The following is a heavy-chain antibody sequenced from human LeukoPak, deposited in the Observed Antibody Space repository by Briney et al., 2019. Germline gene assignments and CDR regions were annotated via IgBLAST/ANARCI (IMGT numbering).Heavy chain of an antibody. CDR1: GGSISSGSYY. J-gene: IGHJ4*02. D-gene: IGHD3-10*01. CDR2: IYTTGST. V-gene: IGHV4-61*02. CDR3: AREARLWFGELLFGGPPYYFDY. Sequence: PSQTLSLTCTVSGGSISSGSYYWSWIRQPAGKGLEWIGRIYTTGSTNYNPSLKSRVTMSVDTSKNQFSLKLSSVTAADTAVYYCAREARLWFGELLFGGPPYYFDYWGQGTLVTVSS.